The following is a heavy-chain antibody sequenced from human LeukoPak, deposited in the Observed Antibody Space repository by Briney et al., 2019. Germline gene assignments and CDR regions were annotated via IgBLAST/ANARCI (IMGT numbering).Heavy chain of an antibody. CDR2: ISYDGSNK. V-gene: IGHV3-30*18. CDR1: GLTFRSYG. J-gene: IGHJ6*02. Sequence: GRSLRLSCAASGLTFRSYGMHWVRQAPGKGLEWVAVISYDGSNKYYADSVKGRFTIYRDNSKKKLFLQMNSLRAEDTAVYYCAKDIVVVPAATYYYYGMDVWGQGTTVTVSS. CDR3: AKDIVVVPAATYYYYGMDV. D-gene: IGHD2-2*01.